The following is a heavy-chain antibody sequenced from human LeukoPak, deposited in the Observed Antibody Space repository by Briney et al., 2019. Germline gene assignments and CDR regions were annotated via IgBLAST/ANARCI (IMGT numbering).Heavy chain of an antibody. CDR3: TTDLGLTMIRGVIVY. CDR1: GFTFTNAW. J-gene: IGHJ4*02. V-gene: IGHV3-15*01. CDR2: IKSKGDGETI. D-gene: IGHD3-10*01. Sequence: GGSLRLSRAASGFTFTNAWMSWVRQAPGKGLEWVGRIKSKGDGETIDNAAPVKGRFTMSRDDSKATLYLQMNSLKAEDTAVYYCTTDLGLTMIRGVIVYWGQGALVTVSS.